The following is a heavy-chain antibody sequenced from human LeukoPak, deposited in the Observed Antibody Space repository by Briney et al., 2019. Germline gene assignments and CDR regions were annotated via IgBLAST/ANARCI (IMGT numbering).Heavy chain of an antibody. D-gene: IGHD4-17*01. J-gene: IGHJ6*02. CDR1: VGTFSSYA. Sequence: SVKVSCKASVGTFSSYAISWVRQAPGQGLEWMGRIIPILGIANYAQKFQGRVTITADKSTSTAYMELSSLRSEDTAVYYCATSALADRGLQDYYYGMDVWGQGTTVTVSS. CDR3: ATSALADRGLQDYYYGMDV. V-gene: IGHV1-69*04. CDR2: IIPILGIA.